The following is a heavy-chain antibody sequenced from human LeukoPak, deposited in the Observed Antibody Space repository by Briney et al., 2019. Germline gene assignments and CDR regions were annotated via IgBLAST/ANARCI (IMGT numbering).Heavy chain of an antibody. CDR2: IYYSGST. V-gene: IGHV4-39*07. CDR1: GGSISSSSYY. CDR3: AREGRQLGYSYGYIDY. J-gene: IGHJ4*02. Sequence: LSETLSLTCTVSGGSISSSSYYWGWIRQPPGKGLEWIGSIYYSGSTYYNPSLKSRVTISVDTSKNQFSLKLSSVTAADTAVYYCAREGRQLGYSYGYIDYWGQGTLVTVSS. D-gene: IGHD5-18*01.